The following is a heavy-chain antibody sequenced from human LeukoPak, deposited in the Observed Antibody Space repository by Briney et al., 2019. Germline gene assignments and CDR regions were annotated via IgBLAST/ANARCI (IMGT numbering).Heavy chain of an antibody. Sequence: GESLKISCKHSEYSFPNYCIGWVRQMPGKGLEWMGIIYPDDSDTRYSPSFQGQVTISADKSISTAYLQWSSLKASDTAMYYCARRVAVAGKDYFDYWGQGTLVTVSS. CDR3: ARRVAVAGKDYFDY. CDR2: IYPDDSDT. D-gene: IGHD6-19*01. CDR1: EYSFPNYC. V-gene: IGHV5-51*01. J-gene: IGHJ4*02.